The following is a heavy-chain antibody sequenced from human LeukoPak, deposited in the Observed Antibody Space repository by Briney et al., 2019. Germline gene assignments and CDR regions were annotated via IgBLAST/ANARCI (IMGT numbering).Heavy chain of an antibody. J-gene: IGHJ4*01. CDR2: MNQDGAKK. Sequence: GGSLRLSCAASGFTFSSYWMSWVRQAPGKGLEWVAYMNQDGAKKSYVDSVKGRFTISGDNAKSSLSLQMNSLRAEDTAVYYWPQGTNTGYWGQETLVTVSS. V-gene: IGHV3-7*01. CDR3: PQGTNTGY. D-gene: IGHD2-8*02. CDR1: GFTFSSYW.